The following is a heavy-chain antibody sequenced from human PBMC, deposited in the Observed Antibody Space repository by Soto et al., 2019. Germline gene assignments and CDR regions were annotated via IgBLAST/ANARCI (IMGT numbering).Heavy chain of an antibody. CDR2: INPRGGST. CDR1: GYTFTSDY. CDR3: ARAPRITMVRGVPLHHHFDD. Sequence: ASVKVSCKASGYTFTSDYMHWVRQAPGQGLEWMGIINPRGGSTSYAQKFQGRVTMTRDTSTSTAHIERGRLRSEDTAVYYCARAPRITMVRGVPLHHHFDDWGQGTLVIVSS. D-gene: IGHD3-10*01. J-gene: IGHJ4*02. V-gene: IGHV1-46*01.